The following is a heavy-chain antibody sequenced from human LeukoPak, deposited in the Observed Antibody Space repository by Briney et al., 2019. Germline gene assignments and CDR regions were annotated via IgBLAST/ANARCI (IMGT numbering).Heavy chain of an antibody. CDR2: IYPGDSDT. CDR1: GYSFTSYW. J-gene: IGHJ4*02. V-gene: IGHV5-51*01. D-gene: IGHD5-24*01. Sequence: ESPEISCKGSGYSFTSYWIGWVRQMPGKGLEWMGIIYPGDSDTRYSPSFHGQVTISADKSISTAYLQWSSLKASDTAMYYCARRGSRWLHSYVDYWCQGTMVTVSS. CDR3: ARRGSRWLHSYVDY.